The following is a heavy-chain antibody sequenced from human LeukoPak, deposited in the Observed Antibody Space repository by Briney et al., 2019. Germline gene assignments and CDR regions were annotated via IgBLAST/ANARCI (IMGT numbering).Heavy chain of an antibody. V-gene: IGHV1-18*04. CDR2: ISAYNGNT. Sequence: GASVKVSCKASGYTFTNYGIPWVRQAPGQGLEWMGWISAYNGNTNYAQKFQGRVTMTTDTSTSTAYMELRSLRSDDTAVYYCAREKPWGYGSGSDGMDVWGKGTTVTVSS. CDR3: AREKPWGYGSGSDGMDV. D-gene: IGHD3-10*01. J-gene: IGHJ6*04. CDR1: GYTFTNYG.